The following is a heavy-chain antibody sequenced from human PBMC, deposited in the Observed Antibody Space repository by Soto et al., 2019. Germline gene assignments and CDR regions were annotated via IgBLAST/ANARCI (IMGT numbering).Heavy chain of an antibody. CDR1: GGSVNGYY. Sequence: PSETLSLTCADYGGSVNGYYWNWIRQHPGKGLEWIGEINHTGGTHYNPSLKSRVTMSVDTSKNQFSLRLSSVTAADTAIYYCATRITVFGLLIPPFDHWGQGTQVTVSS. CDR3: ATRITVFGLLIPPFDH. D-gene: IGHD3-3*01. CDR2: INHTGGT. V-gene: IGHV4-34*01. J-gene: IGHJ5*02.